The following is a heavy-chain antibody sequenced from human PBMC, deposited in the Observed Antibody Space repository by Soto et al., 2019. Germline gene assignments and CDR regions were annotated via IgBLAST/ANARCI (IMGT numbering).Heavy chain of an antibody. V-gene: IGHV2-26*01. CDR1: GFSLSNARMG. J-gene: IGHJ4*02. CDR3: ARIPKYYYGSGSYFSPDY. CDR2: IFSNDEK. Sequence: SGPTLVNPTETLTLTCTVSGFSLSNARMGVSWIRQPPGKALERLAHIFSNDEKSYSTSLKSRLTISKDTSKSQVVLTMTNMDPVDTATYYCARIPKYYYGSGSYFSPDYWGQGTLVTVSS. D-gene: IGHD3-10*01.